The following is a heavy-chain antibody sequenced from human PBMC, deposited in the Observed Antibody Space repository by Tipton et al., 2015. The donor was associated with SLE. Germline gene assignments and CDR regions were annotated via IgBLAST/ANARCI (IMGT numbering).Heavy chain of an antibody. Sequence: VQLVQSGAEVKKPGESLTISCKASGYSFTTFWISWVRQMPGKGLEWMGRIDPGDSYTDYSPSFQGHVTVSVDKSISTAYLHWGSLKASDSAMYYCARAYGTGRSYYFYGVDVWGQGTTVTVSS. J-gene: IGHJ6*02. CDR2: IDPGDSYT. D-gene: IGHD3-10*01. V-gene: IGHV5-10-1*01. CDR3: ARAYGTGRSYYFYGVDV. CDR1: GYSFTTFW.